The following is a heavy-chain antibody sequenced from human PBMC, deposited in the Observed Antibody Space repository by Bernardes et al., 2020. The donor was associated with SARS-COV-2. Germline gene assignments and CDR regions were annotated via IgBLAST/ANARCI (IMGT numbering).Heavy chain of an antibody. CDR1: GGSISSYY. CDR2: IYYSGST. D-gene: IGHD2-2*01. V-gene: IGHV4-59*08. CDR3: APHCSSTSCPP. Sequence: SETLSLTCTVSGGSISSYYWSWIRQPPGKGLEWIGYIYYSGSTNYNPSLKSRVTISVDTSKNQFSLKLSSVTAADTAVYYCAPHCSSTSCPPWGQGTLVTVSS. J-gene: IGHJ5*02.